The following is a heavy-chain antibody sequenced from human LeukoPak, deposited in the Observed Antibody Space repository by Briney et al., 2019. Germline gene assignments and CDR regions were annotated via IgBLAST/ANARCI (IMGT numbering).Heavy chain of an antibody. J-gene: IGHJ5*01. Sequence: GGSLRLSCTASGFAFSVYAMSWLRQPPGKGLEWVSTIDANSGTTSYAASVRGRFTISRDNSKNTLYPQLNTLRADDTATYYCAKPISGGLAVTADWFHPWGQGTLVVVSS. CDR1: GFAFSVYA. CDR2: IDANSGTT. V-gene: IGHV3-23*01. D-gene: IGHD6-19*01. CDR3: AKPISGGLAVTADWFHP.